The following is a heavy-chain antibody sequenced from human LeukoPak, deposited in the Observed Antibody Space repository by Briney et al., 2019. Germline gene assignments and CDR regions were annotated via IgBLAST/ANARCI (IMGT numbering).Heavy chain of an antibody. D-gene: IGHD2-15*01. V-gene: IGHV7-4-1*02. CDR3: ARGPLVLGYCSGGSCYIGWFDP. CDR1: GYTFTSYA. J-gene: IGHJ5*02. CDR2: INTNTGNP. Sequence: GASVKVSCKASGYTFTSYAMNWVQQAPGQGREWMGWINTNTGNPTYAQGFTGRFVFSLDTSDSTAYLQISSLKAEDSAMYYCARGPLVLGYCSGGSCYIGWFDPWGQGTLVTVSS.